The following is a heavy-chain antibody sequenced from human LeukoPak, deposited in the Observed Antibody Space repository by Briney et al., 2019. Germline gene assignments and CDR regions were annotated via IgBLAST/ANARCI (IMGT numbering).Heavy chain of an antibody. J-gene: IGHJ4*02. CDR1: GFTFSSYG. CDR2: IWYDGSNK. V-gene: IGHV3-33*01. Sequence: GRSLRLSCAASGFTFSSYGMHWVRQAPGKGLEWVAVIWYDGSNKYYADSVKGRFTISRDNSKNTLYLQMSSLRAEDTAVYYCARDLVYYDSSGYGYWGQGTLVTVSS. D-gene: IGHD3-22*01. CDR3: ARDLVYYDSSGYGY.